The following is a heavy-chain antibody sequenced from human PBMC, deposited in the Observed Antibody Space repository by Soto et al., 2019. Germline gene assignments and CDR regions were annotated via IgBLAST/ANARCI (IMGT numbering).Heavy chain of an antibody. CDR3: ARESEDLTSNFDY. CDR1: GFTYTRYS. CDR2: ISSTTNYI. V-gene: IGHV3-21*06. Sequence: PGGSMRLSCAASGFTYTRYSMNWVRQAPGKGLEWVSSISSTTNYIYYGDSMKGRFTISRDNAKNSLYLEMNSLRAEDTAVYYCARESEDLTSNFDYWGQGTLVTVSS. J-gene: IGHJ4*02.